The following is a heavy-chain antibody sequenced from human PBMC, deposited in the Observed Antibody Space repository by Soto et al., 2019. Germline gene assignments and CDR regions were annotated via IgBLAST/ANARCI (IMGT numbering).Heavy chain of an antibody. Sequence: PGESLKISCKGSGYGFTSYWIGWVRQMPGKGLEWMGIIYPGDSDTRYSPSFQGQVTISADKSISTAYLQWSSLKASDTAMYYCASSGKGYCSGGSCYSRPGKYYYYYYGMDVWGQGTTVTVSS. CDR3: ASSGKGYCSGGSCYSRPGKYYYYYYGMDV. D-gene: IGHD2-15*01. V-gene: IGHV5-51*01. CDR1: GYGFTSYW. J-gene: IGHJ6*02. CDR2: IYPGDSDT.